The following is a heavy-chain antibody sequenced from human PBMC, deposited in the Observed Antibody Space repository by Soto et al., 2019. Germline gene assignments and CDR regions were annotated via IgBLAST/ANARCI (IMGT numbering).Heavy chain of an antibody. D-gene: IGHD2-2*01. CDR3: VRGYCTSSASCEGDFQH. Sequence: QVQLVQSGAEVKEPGASVKISCKASGYTFTTYHIHWVRQAPGQGLDWMGMIDPIGGNTGYARKFQDRVAMTMDTSTGTAYIEVNRLRFDDTAMYFCVRGYCTSSASCEGDFQHWGQGTLVTVSS. CDR2: IDPIGGNT. J-gene: IGHJ1*01. V-gene: IGHV1-46*01. CDR1: GYTFTTYH.